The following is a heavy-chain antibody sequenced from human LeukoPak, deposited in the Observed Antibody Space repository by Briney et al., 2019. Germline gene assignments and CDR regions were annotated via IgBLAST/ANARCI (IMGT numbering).Heavy chain of an antibody. D-gene: IGHD2/OR15-2a*01. V-gene: IGHV4-59*02. CDR1: GASVSISH. J-gene: IGHJ4*02. CDR3: SEGYFEPFDH. Sequence: SETLSLTCVVSGASVSISHWNWIRQLPGKGLEWIGCLSYTGKTDYNPSLTSLVTIKLATSKNQVSLKLASVTAADTAIYYCSEGYFEPFDHWGQGILVTVSS. CDR2: LSYTGKT.